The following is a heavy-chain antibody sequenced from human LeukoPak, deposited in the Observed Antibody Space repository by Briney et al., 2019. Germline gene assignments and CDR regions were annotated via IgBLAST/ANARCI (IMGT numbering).Heavy chain of an antibody. J-gene: IGHJ4*02. Sequence: PGGSLRLSCAASGFTFSSYRMNWVRQAPGKGMEWVSSIGSSSRYIYYADSVKGRFTISRDNAKNSLYLQMNSLRAEDTAVYYCARDPSTKYYYGSGSWYYFDYWGQGTLVTVSS. CDR1: GFTFSSYR. D-gene: IGHD3-10*01. V-gene: IGHV3-21*01. CDR2: IGSSSRYI. CDR3: ARDPSTKYYYGSGSWYYFDY.